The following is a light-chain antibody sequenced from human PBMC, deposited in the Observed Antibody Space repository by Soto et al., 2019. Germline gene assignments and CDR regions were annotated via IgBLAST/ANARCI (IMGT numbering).Light chain of an antibody. J-gene: IGKJ1*01. CDR3: QQYDSSPKT. CDR2: GAS. CDR1: QSVSSSY. Sequence: EIVLTQSPGTLSLSPGERATLSCRASQSVSSSYLAWYQQKPGQAPRLLIYGASSRATGIPDRFSGSGSVTDLTLTISRLEPEDFAVYYCQQYDSSPKTFGQGTKVDIK. V-gene: IGKV3-20*01.